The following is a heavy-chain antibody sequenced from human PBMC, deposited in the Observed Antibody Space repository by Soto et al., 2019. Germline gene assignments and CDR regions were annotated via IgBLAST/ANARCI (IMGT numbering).Heavy chain of an antibody. J-gene: IGHJ4*02. CDR1: GFTFSTYG. Sequence: QVQLVESGGGVVQPGRSLRLSCAASGFTFSTYGMHWVRQPPGKGLEWVAVISSDGKSEHYADAVKGRVIISRDNSKNTLSLQMNSLRVEDTAVYYCAKTITTYSGDSRGRGALVDYWGQGTLVTVSS. V-gene: IGHV3-30*18. CDR3: AKTITTYSGDSRGRGALVDY. CDR2: ISSDGKSE. D-gene: IGHD3-22*01.